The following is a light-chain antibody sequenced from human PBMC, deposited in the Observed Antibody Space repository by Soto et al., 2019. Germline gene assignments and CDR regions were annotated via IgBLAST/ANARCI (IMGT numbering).Light chain of an antibody. CDR1: QGISNY. CDR2: AAS. CDR3: QKYNSAPPT. Sequence: DIQMTQSPSSLSASVGDRVTITCRASQGISNYLAWYQQKPGKLPMLLIYAASTLQPGVPSRFSGSGSGTEFTLTISSLQPEDAAPYYCQKYNSAPPTFGQGTRLEIK. V-gene: IGKV1-27*01. J-gene: IGKJ5*01.